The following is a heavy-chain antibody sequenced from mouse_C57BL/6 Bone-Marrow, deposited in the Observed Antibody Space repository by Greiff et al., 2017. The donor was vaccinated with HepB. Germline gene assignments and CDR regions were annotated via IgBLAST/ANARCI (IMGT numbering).Heavy chain of an antibody. CDR2: IYPGSGNT. Sequence: QVQLKESGAELVRPGASVKLSCKASGYTFTDYYINWVKQRPGQGLEWIARIYPGSGNTYYNEKFKGKATLTAEKSSSTAYMQLSSLTSEDSAVYFCARSRQLRLQCVDYWGQGTTLTVSS. V-gene: IGHV1-76*01. CDR3: ARSRQLRLQCVDY. D-gene: IGHD3-2*02. J-gene: IGHJ2*01. CDR1: GYTFTDYY.